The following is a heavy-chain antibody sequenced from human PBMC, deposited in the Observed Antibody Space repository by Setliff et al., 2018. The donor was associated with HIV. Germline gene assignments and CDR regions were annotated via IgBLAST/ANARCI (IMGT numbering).Heavy chain of an antibody. Sequence: SETLSLTCTVSGDSISSGTYYWSWIRQPAGKGLEWIGRIYSSGSTNYNPSLESRVTISVDTSKNQFSLKLNSVTAADTAVYYCARIDGEAADTNYWGQGTLVTVSS. CDR3: ARIDGEAADTNY. J-gene: IGHJ4*02. CDR1: GDSISSGTYY. CDR2: IYSSGST. V-gene: IGHV4-61*02. D-gene: IGHD6-13*01.